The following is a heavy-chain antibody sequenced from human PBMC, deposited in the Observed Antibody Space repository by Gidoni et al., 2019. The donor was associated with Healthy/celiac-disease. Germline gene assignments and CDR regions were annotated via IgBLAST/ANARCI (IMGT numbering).Heavy chain of an antibody. CDR2: IWYDGSNK. CDR1: GFTFSSYG. D-gene: IGHD6-19*01. CDR3: ARGVGTVAGTLDY. V-gene: IGHV3-33*01. J-gene: IGHJ4*02. Sequence: QVQLVESGGGVVQPGRSLRLSCAASGFTFSSYGMHWVRQAPGKGLEGEAVIWYDGSNKYYADSVKGRFTISGDNSKNTRYLQMNSLRAEDTAVYYCARGVGTVAGTLDYWGQGTLVTVSS.